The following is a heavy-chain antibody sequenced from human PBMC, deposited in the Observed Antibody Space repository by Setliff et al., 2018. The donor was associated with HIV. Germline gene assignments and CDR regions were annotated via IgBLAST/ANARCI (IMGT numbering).Heavy chain of an antibody. CDR3: VRAFDQDFHN. D-gene: IGHD3-9*01. Sequence: ASVKISCKTFGSYPSIDYMHWVRQAPGRGLEWLGVVHPFHDILGSNADYAQKFQGRSSITWDSFGTTLFLELGPLRSDDSATYYCVRAFDQDFHNWGQGTVVTVSS. V-gene: IGHV1-46*01. J-gene: IGHJ1*01. CDR2: VHPFHDILGSNA. CDR1: GSYPSIDY.